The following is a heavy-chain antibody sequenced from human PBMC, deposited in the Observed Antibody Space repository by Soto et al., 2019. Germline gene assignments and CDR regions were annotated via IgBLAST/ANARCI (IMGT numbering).Heavy chain of an antibody. Sequence: GGSLRLPCAVAGVTLINVWMNWVRQAPEKGLEWVGRIKSKTDGGTTDYAAPVKGRITISRDDSKNTLYLQMNSLKTEDTAVYYCTTASVSYYYDSSGYSKTDYWGQGTLVTVSS. J-gene: IGHJ4*02. CDR3: TTASVSYYYDSSGYSKTDY. D-gene: IGHD3-22*01. CDR2: IKSKTDGGTT. V-gene: IGHV3-15*07. CDR1: GVTLINVW.